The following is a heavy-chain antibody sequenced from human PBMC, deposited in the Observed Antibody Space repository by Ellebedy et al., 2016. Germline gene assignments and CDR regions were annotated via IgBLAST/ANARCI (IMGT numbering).Heavy chain of an antibody. CDR2: IWYDGSNK. CDR3: ARDYSFGVVPNYFDY. CDR1: GFTFSSYG. D-gene: IGHD3-3*01. Sequence: GESLKISXAASGFTFSSYGMHWVRQAPGKGLEWVAVIWYDGSNKYYADSVKGRFTISRDNSKNTLYLQMNSLRAEDTAVYYCARDYSFGVVPNYFDYWGQGTLVTVSS. J-gene: IGHJ4*02. V-gene: IGHV3-33*01.